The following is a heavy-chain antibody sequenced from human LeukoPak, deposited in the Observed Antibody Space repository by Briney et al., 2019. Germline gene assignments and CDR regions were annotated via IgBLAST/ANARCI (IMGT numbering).Heavy chain of an antibody. V-gene: IGHV3-30*03. D-gene: IGHD3-10*01. Sequence: PGGSLRLSRAASGFTFSSYGMHWVRQAPGKGLEWVAVISYDGSNKYYADSVKGRFTISRDNSKNTLYLQMYSLRAEDTAVYYCARDRPNGFITMVRGVPYGMDVWGQGTTVTVSS. CDR3: ARDRPNGFITMVRGVPYGMDV. CDR1: GFTFSSYG. J-gene: IGHJ6*02. CDR2: ISYDGSNK.